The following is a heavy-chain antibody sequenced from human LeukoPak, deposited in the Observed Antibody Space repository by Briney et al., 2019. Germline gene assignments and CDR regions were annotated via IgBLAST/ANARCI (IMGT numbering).Heavy chain of an antibody. Sequence: ASVKVSCKASGYTFTGYYMHWVRQAPGQGLEWMGWINPNSGGTNYAQKFQGWVTMTRDTSISTAYMELSRLRSDDTAVYYCARGGLAYCSGGSCYSGGAFDIWGQGTMVTVSS. CDR2: INPNSGGT. D-gene: IGHD2-15*01. CDR1: GYTFTGYY. CDR3: ARGGLAYCSGGSCYSGGAFDI. J-gene: IGHJ3*02. V-gene: IGHV1-2*04.